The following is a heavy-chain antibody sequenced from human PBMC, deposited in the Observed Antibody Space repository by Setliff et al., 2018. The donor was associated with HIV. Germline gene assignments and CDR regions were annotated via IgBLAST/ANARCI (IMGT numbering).Heavy chain of an antibody. Sequence: SVKVSCKASGGTFSSYATSWVRQAPGQGLEWMGGIIPIFGTANYAQKFQGRVTITADESTSTAYMELSSLRSEDTAVYYCAREGGGHTSHGPTYDWGQGTLVTVSS. CDR1: GGTFSSYA. V-gene: IGHV1-69*13. J-gene: IGHJ4*02. CDR2: IIPIFGTA. CDR3: AREGGGHTSHGPTYD. D-gene: IGHD3-16*01.